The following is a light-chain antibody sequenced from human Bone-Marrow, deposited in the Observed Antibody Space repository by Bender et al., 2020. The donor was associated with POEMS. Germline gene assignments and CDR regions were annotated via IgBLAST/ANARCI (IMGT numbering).Light chain of an antibody. CDR2: EVT. Sequence: QSALTQPASVSGSPGQSITISCTGTNSDVGSYNLVSWYQQHPGKAPNLMIYEVTKRPSGVSLRFSGSKSGRSASLTITGLQAEDEADYHCQSYDSRLSGHVFGTGTKVTVL. V-gene: IGLV2-14*02. CDR3: QSYDSRLSGHV. CDR1: NSDVGSYNL. J-gene: IGLJ1*01.